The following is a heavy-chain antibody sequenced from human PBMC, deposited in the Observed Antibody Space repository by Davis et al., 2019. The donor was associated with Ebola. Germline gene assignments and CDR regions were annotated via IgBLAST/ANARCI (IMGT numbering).Heavy chain of an antibody. CDR3: ARGLYPWELDY. Sequence: SETLSLTCAVYGGSLRGYYWSWIRQPPGKGLEWIGEINHSGSTNYNPSLKSRVTISVDTSKNQFSLKLSSVTAADTAVYYCARGLYPWELDYWGQGTLVTVSS. J-gene: IGHJ4*02. CDR1: GGSLRGYY. V-gene: IGHV4-34*01. D-gene: IGHD1-1*01. CDR2: INHSGST.